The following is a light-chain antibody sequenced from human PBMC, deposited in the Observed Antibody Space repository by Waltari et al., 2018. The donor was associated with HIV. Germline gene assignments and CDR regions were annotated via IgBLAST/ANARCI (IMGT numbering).Light chain of an antibody. CDR3: YSTDSSANRRSV. CDR1: ALPKKY. Sequence: SYELTQPPSVSVSPGQTASITCSGDALPKKYAYWYQHKSGQAPVLVIYEDSRRPSGIPEKFSGASSGTMATLTISGAQVEDEADYYCYSTDSSANRRSVFGGGTKLTVL. CDR2: EDS. V-gene: IGLV3-10*01. J-gene: IGLJ2*01.